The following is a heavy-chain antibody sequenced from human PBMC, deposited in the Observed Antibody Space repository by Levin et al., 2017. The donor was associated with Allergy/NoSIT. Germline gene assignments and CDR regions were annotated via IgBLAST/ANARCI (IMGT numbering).Heavy chain of an antibody. J-gene: IGHJ6*02. CDR3: AKSPTTSTYYYYGMDV. Sequence: GGSLRLSCAASGFTFDDYAMHWVRQGPGKGLEWVSGISWNSGSIGYADSVKGRFTISRDNAKNSLYLQMNSLRDEDTALYYCAKSPTTSTYYYYGMDVWGQGTTVTVSS. D-gene: IGHD1-7*01. V-gene: IGHV3-9*01. CDR2: ISWNSGSI. CDR1: GFTFDDYA.